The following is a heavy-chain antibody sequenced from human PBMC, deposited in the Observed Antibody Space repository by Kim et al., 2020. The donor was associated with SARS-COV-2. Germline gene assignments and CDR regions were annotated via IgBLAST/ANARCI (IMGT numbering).Heavy chain of an antibody. V-gene: IGHV3-48*03. CDR3: ARERCMGFMVRGVNYYYYYGMDV. J-gene: IGHJ6*02. CDR2: ISSSGSTI. CDR1: GFTFSSYE. Sequence: GGSLRLSCAASGFTFSSYEMNWVRQAPGKGLEWVSYISSSGSTIYYADSVKGRFTISRDNAKNSLYLQMNSLRAEDTAVYYCARERCMGFMVRGVNYYYYYGMDVWGQGTTVTVSS. D-gene: IGHD3-10*01.